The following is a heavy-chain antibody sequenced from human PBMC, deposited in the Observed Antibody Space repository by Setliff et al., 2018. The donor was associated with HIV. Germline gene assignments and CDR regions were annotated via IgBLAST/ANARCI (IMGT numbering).Heavy chain of an antibody. V-gene: IGHV4-38-2*01. CDR3: ARGSLILYNWFDP. CDR2: IYHSGST. D-gene: IGHD1-26*01. CDR1: GYSISSGYY. Sequence: SETLSLTCAVSGYSISSGYYWGWIRPPPGKGLEWIGSIYHSGSTYYNPSLKSRVTISVDTSKNQFSLKLSSVTAADTAVYYCARGSLILYNWFDPWGQGTLVTVSS. J-gene: IGHJ5*02.